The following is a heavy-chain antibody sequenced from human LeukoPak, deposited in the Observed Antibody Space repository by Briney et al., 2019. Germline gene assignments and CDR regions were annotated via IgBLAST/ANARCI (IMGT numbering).Heavy chain of an antibody. CDR1: GFTFTTYM. CDR3: VRELAY. V-gene: IGHV3-48*01. CDR2: ISSDGGAI. Sequence: GGSLRLSCAASGFTFTTYMMNWVRQTRGKGLEWVSYISSDGGAIYYADSVKGRFTISRDNAQTSLYLQMNNLRAEDTAVYYCVRELAYWGQGALVTVSS. J-gene: IGHJ4*02.